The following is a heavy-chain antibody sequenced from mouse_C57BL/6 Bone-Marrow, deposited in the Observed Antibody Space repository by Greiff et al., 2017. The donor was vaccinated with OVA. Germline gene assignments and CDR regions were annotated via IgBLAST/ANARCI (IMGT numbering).Heavy chain of an antibody. V-gene: IGHV1-69*01. CDR1: GYTFTSYW. CDR3: AREGYIYFDY. D-gene: IGHD2-2*01. CDR2: IDPSDSYT. J-gene: IGHJ2*01. Sequence: VQLKQPGAELVMPGASVKLSCKASGYTFTSYWMHWVKQRPGQGLEWIGEIDPSDSYTNYNQKFKGKSTLTVDKSSSTAYMQLSSLTSEDSAVYYCAREGYIYFDYWGQGTTLTVSS.